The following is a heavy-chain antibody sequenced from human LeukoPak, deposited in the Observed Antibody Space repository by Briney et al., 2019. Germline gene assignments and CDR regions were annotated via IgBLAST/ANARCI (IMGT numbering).Heavy chain of an antibody. CDR1: AISFSSYA. V-gene: IGHV3-23*01. D-gene: IGHD7-27*01. Sequence: GGSLRLSCTASAISFSSYAMTWLRQAPGKGLEWVSTISGSGGSTYYADSVKGRFTISRDNSKNTLYLQMNSLRAEDTAVYYCAYLTGVNYFDYWGQGTLVTVSS. CDR3: AYLTGVNYFDY. CDR2: ISGSGGST. J-gene: IGHJ4*02.